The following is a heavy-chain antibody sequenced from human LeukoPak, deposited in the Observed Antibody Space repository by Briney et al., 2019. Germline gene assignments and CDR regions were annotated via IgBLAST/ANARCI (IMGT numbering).Heavy chain of an antibody. CDR1: GGSISSYY. D-gene: IGHD6-19*01. V-gene: IGHV4-59*01. CDR2: IYYSGST. CDR3: ARVSGGAIAVAGTAANWFDP. J-gene: IGHJ5*02. Sequence: SETLSLTCTVSGGSISSYYWSWIRQPPGKGLEWIGYIYYSGSTNYNPSLKSRVTISVDTSKNQFSLKLISVTAADTAVYYCARVSGGAIAVAGTAANWFDPWGQGTLVTVSS.